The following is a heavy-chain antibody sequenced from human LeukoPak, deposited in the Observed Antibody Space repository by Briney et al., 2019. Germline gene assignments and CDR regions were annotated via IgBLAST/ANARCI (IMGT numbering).Heavy chain of an antibody. J-gene: IGHJ4*02. V-gene: IGHV2-5*01. D-gene: IGHD3-3*01. Sequence: SGPTLVNPTQTLTLTCTFSGFSLSTSGVGVGWIRQPPGKALEWLALIYWNDDKRYSPSLKSRLTITKDTSKNQVVLTMTNMDPVDTATYYCAHRADDIRITIFGSFDYWGQGTLVTVSS. CDR2: IYWNDDK. CDR3: AHRADDIRITIFGSFDY. CDR1: GFSLSTSGVG.